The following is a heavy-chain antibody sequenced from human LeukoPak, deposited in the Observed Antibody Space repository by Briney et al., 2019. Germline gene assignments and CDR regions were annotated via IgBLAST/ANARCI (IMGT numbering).Heavy chain of an antibody. J-gene: IGHJ2*01. CDR2: FDPEDGET. CDR3: ARGGGGESREDNWYFDL. Sequence: ASVKVSCKVSGYTLTELSMHWVRQAPGKGLEWMGGFDPEDGETIYAQKFQGRVTMTEDTSTDTAYMELSSLRSEDTAVYYCARGGGGESREDNWYFDLWGRGTLVTVSS. V-gene: IGHV1-24*01. CDR1: GYTLTELS. D-gene: IGHD2-21*01.